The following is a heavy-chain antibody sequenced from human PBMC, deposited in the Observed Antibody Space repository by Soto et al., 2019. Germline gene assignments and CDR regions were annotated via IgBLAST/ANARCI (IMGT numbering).Heavy chain of an antibody. V-gene: IGHV1-69*13. D-gene: IGHD6-19*01. CDR2: IIPIFGTA. Sequence: VASVRVSCKASGGTFSSYAISWVRQAPGQGLEWMGGIIPIFGTANYAQKFQGRVTITADESTSTAYMELSSLRSEDTAVYYCARGKSYSSGWNEHLFYYYYGMDVWGQGTTVTVSS. J-gene: IGHJ6*02. CDR3: ARGKSYSSGWNEHLFYYYYGMDV. CDR1: GGTFSSYA.